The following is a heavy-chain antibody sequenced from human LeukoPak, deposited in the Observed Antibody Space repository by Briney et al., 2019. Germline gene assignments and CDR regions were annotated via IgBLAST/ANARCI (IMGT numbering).Heavy chain of an antibody. CDR2: ISAYNGNT. D-gene: IGHD3-10*01. Sequence: ASVKVSCKTSGYTFSNFGIIWVRQAPGQGLEWMGWISAYNGNTNYAQKLQGRVTMTTDTSTSTAYMELRSLRSDDTAVYYCARDRPWLLWFGELDYYYMDVWGKGTTVTISS. CDR3: ARDRPWLLWFGELDYYYMDV. CDR1: GYTFSNFG. J-gene: IGHJ6*03. V-gene: IGHV1-18*01.